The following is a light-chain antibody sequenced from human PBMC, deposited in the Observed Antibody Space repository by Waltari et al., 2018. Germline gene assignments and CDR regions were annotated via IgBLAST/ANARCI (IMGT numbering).Light chain of an antibody. V-gene: IGLV2-14*03. CDR3: SSYASSATVI. Sequence: VSCYQQHPGKVPKLVIYDVTKRPSGVSNRFSGSKSDNAASLTISGLQPEDEADYYCSSYASSATVIFGGGTKLTVL. CDR2: DVT. J-gene: IGLJ2*01.